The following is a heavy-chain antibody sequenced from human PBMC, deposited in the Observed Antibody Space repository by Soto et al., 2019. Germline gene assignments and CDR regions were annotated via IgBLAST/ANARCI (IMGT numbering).Heavy chain of an antibody. CDR1: GGSVSSGSYY. D-gene: IGHD2-2*01. V-gene: IGHV4-61*01. CDR3: ARVTIGVVVPAALDS. J-gene: IGHJ4*02. Sequence: PSETLSLTCTVSGGSVSSGSYYWSWIRQPPGKGLEWIGYIYYSGSTNYNPSLRSRVTISVDTSKNQFSLKLSSVTAADTAVYYCARVTIGVVVPAALDSWGQGTPVTVSS. CDR2: IYYSGST.